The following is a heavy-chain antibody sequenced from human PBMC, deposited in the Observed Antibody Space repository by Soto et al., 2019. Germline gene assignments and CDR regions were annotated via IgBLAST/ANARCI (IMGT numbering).Heavy chain of an antibody. V-gene: IGHV4-34*01. J-gene: IGHJ4*02. D-gene: IGHD2-8*02. CDR2: IKHSGST. CDR3: ARDNITGLFDY. CDR1: GGSFSGYY. Sequence: QVQLQQWGAGLLKPSETLSLTCAVYGGSFSGYYWTWIRQPPGTGLEWIGEIKHSGSTNYNPSLKIRVTIHVDTSKNQFSLKLTSVTAADTAVYHFARDNITGLFDYWGQGTLVTVSS.